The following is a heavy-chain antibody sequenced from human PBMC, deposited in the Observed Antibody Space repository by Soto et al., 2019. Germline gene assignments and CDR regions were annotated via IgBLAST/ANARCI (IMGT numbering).Heavy chain of an antibody. CDR2: IVVGSGNT. D-gene: IGHD3-22*01. CDR3: AADVDGNRYDSSGYYYGY. Sequence: GASVKVSCKASGFTFTSSAVQWVRQARGQRLEWIGWIVVGSGNTNYAQKFQERVTITRDMSTSTAYMELSSLRSEDTAVYYCAADVDGNRYDSSGYYYGYWGQGTLVTISS. V-gene: IGHV1-58*01. J-gene: IGHJ4*02. CDR1: GFTFTSSA.